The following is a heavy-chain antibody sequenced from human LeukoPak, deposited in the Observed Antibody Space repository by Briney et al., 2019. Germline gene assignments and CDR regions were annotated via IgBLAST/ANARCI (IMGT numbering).Heavy chain of an antibody. J-gene: IGHJ4*01. V-gene: IGHV3-74*01. Sequence: PGGSLRLSCAASGFTLSNYWMHWVRQVPGKGLVWVSSINGHGNTTKYADSVRGRFTISRDNAKNTLFLQMYSLRADDTAVYFCSRGRDYISNWNPFDFWGHGTLVTVSS. CDR2: INGHGNTT. CDR1: GFTLSNYW. D-gene: IGHD1-1*01. CDR3: SRGRDYISNWNPFDF.